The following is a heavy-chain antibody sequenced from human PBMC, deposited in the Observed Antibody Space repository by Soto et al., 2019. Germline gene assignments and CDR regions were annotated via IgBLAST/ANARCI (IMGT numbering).Heavy chain of an antibody. D-gene: IGHD2-21*02. CDR3: AKDYCGGDCFHYWYFDL. CDR2: ISGSGGST. J-gene: IGHJ2*01. CDR1: GFTFSSYA. V-gene: IGHV3-23*01. Sequence: EVQLLESGGGLVQPGGSLRLSCAASGFTFSSYAMSWVRQAPGKGLEWVSAISGSGGSTYYADSVKGRFTISRDNSKNTLYLQMNSLRAEDTAVYYCAKDYCGGDCFHYWYFDLWGRGTLVTVSS.